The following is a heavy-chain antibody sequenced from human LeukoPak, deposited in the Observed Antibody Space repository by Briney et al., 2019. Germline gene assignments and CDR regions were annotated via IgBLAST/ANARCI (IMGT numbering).Heavy chain of an antibody. CDR2: ISGSGGST. Sequence: GGSLRLSCAASGFTFSSYAMSWVRQAPGKGLEWVSAISGSGGSTYYADSVKGRFTISRDNSKNTLYLQMNSLRAEDTAVYYCANLVGATFKYHFDYWGQGTLVTVSS. V-gene: IGHV3-23*01. J-gene: IGHJ4*02. D-gene: IGHD1-26*01. CDR3: ANLVGATFKYHFDY. CDR1: GFTFSSYA.